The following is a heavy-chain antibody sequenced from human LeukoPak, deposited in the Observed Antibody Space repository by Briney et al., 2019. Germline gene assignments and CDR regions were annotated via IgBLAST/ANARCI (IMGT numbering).Heavy chain of an antibody. CDR3: ARDGGYSHYAGFYYYYYYMDV. D-gene: IGHD4-11*01. CDR1: GYTFTNFG. Sequence: GSVKVSCKASGYTFTNFGISWVRQAPGQGLEWMGWISAHNGNTDYAQKFQGRVTMTTETSTSTAYMDLRSLRSDDTAVYFCARDGGYSHYAGFYYYYYYMDVWGKGTTVTVSS. V-gene: IGHV1-18*01. CDR2: ISAHNGNT. J-gene: IGHJ6*03.